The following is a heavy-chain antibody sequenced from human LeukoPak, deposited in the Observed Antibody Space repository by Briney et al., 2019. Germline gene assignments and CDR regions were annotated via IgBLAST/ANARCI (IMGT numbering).Heavy chain of an antibody. CDR3: ARDRGGAAGPYYYMDV. Sequence: GGSLRLSCAASGFTVSSNYMSWVRQAPGKGLEWVSVIYSGGSTYYADSVKGRFTISRDNSKNTLYLQMNSLRAEDTAVYYCARDRGGAAGPYYYMDVWGKGTTVTVSS. CDR1: GFTVSSNY. D-gene: IGHD6-13*01. J-gene: IGHJ6*03. CDR2: IYSGGST. V-gene: IGHV3-66*01.